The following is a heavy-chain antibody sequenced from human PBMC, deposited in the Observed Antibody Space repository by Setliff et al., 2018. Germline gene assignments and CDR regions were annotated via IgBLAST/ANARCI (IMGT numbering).Heavy chain of an antibody. CDR2: IGHTGSI. CDR3: ARDLGHGGDSDY. V-gene: IGHV4-38-2*02. CDR1: GYSISSGYI. J-gene: IGHJ4*02. D-gene: IGHD2-21*02. Sequence: PSETLSLTCIVSGYSISSGYIWGWIRQPPGKGLEWVGNIGHTGSINYNPSLKSRLTISRDTSKNQVSLKLNSVTATDTAVYYCARDLGHGGDSDYWGQGILVTVS.